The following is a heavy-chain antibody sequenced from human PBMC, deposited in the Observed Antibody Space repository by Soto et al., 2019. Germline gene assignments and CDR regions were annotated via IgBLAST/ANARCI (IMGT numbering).Heavy chain of an antibody. CDR1: GFTFSSYA. D-gene: IGHD2-2*01. Sequence: GSLRLSCAASGFTFSSYAMSWVRQAPGKGLEWIGYIYYSGSTNYNPSLKSRVTISVDTSKNQFSLKLSSVTAADTAVYYCARNGGSITSRRYYYYCVDVWGKGTTVTVSS. CDR3: ARNGGSITSRRYYYYCVDV. V-gene: IGHV4-59*01. CDR2: IYYSGST. J-gene: IGHJ6*03.